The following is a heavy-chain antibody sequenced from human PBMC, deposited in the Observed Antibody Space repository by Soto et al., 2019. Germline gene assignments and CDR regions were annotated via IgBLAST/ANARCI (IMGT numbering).Heavy chain of an antibody. CDR2: ISSSSSTI. Sequence: PGGSLRLSCAASGFTFSSYSMNWVRQAPGKGLEWVSYISSSSSTIYYADSVKGRFTISRDNAKNSLYLQMNSLRDEDTAVYYCARENGDYYYYGMDVRGQGTTVTVAS. CDR3: ARENGDYYYYGMDV. V-gene: IGHV3-48*02. J-gene: IGHJ6*02. CDR1: GFTFSSYS. D-gene: IGHD1-1*01.